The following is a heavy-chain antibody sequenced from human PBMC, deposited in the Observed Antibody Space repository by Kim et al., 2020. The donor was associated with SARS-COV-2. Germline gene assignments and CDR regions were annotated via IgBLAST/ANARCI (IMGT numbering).Heavy chain of an antibody. V-gene: IGHV5-51*01. Sequence: SPSFQGQVTISADKSISTAYLQWSSLKASDTAMYYCAISFSSSRAGAFDIWGQGTMVTVSS. CDR3: AISFSSSRAGAFDI. D-gene: IGHD6-6*01. J-gene: IGHJ3*02.